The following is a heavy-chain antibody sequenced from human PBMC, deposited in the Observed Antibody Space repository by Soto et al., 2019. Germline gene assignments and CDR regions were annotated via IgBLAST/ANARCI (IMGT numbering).Heavy chain of an antibody. CDR2: ISWNSGSI. CDR1: GFTFDDYA. V-gene: IGHV3-9*01. D-gene: IGHD6-13*01. CDR3: AKVGAPYSSSWNDPFIWYFDL. Sequence: PGGSLRLSCAASGFTFDDYAMHWVRQAPGKGLEWVSGISWNSGSIGYADSVKGRFTISRDNAKNSLYLQMNSLRAEDTALYYCAKVGAPYSSSWNDPFIWYFDLWGRGTLVTVSS. J-gene: IGHJ2*01.